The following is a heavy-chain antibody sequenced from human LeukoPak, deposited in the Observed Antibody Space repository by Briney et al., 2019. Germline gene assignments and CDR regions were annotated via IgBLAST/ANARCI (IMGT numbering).Heavy chain of an antibody. CDR3: ARGLTDEHQLILHWFDP. V-gene: IGHV1-2*02. CDR2: IDPNSGGT. D-gene: IGHD2-2*01. CDR1: GYTFTCYY. J-gene: IGHJ5*02. Sequence: ASGKGSCKASGYTFTCYYMHWVRHAPGQGLEWMGWIDPNSGGTNYAQKFQGRVTMTRDTSITTAYMELSRLISDDTAVYYCARGLTDEHQLILHWFDPWGQGTLVTVSS.